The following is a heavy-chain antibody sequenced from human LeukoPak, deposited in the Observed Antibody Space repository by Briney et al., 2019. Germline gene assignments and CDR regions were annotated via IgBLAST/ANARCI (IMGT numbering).Heavy chain of an antibody. J-gene: IGHJ5*01. CDR1: GFTFSSYE. CDR3: ARESGLFGELTFS. CDR2: ISSSGSTI. V-gene: IGHV3-48*03. D-gene: IGHD3-10*02. Sequence: GGSLRLSCAASGFTFSSYEMNWVRQAPGKGLEWVSYISSSGSTIYYADSVKGRFTISRDNAKNSLYLQMNSLRAEDTAVYYCARESGLFGELTFSWGQGTLGTVPS.